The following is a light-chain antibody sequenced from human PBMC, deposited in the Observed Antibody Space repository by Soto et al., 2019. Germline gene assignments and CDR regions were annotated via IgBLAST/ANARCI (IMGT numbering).Light chain of an antibody. CDR2: DVN. Sequence: QSALTQPASVSGSPGQSITVSCTGSNSDIGGYDYVSWYQQHPGKAPKLIIYDVNNWPSGVSSRFAGSKSGNTASLTISGLQAEDEANYYCSSYTDTGTLVVFGGGTQLTVL. CDR1: NSDIGGYDY. CDR3: SSYTDTGTLVV. V-gene: IGLV2-14*03. J-gene: IGLJ7*01.